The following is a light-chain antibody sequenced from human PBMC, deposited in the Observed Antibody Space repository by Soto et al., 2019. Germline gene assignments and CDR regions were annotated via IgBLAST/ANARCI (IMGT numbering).Light chain of an antibody. Sequence: QSVLTQPPSASGTPGQRVTISCSGSSSNIGSNTVNWYQQLPGTAPKLLIHGDTLRPSGVPDRFSGSKSGTSASLAISGLQSEDEAEYYCATWDDSLNGVVFGGGTKLTVL. CDR2: GDT. J-gene: IGLJ2*01. CDR1: SSNIGSNT. V-gene: IGLV1-44*01. CDR3: ATWDDSLNGVV.